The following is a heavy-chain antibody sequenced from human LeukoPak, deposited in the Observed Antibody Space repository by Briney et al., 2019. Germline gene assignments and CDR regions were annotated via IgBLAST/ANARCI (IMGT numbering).Heavy chain of an antibody. J-gene: IGHJ5*02. V-gene: IGHV3-20*01. CDR1: GFTFDDYG. CDR2: INWNGGST. CDR3: ARGVPYNWFDP. Sequence: WGSLSLSCAASGFTFDDYGMSWVRPVPGKGLEWVSGINWNGGSTGYADSVEGRFTISRDNAKNSLYLQMNSLRAEDTALYHCARGVPYNWFDPWGQGILVTVSS. D-gene: IGHD4/OR15-4a*01.